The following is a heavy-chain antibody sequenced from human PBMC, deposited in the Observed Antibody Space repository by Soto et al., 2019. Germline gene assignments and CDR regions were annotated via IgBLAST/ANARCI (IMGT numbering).Heavy chain of an antibody. J-gene: IGHJ4*02. D-gene: IGHD4-17*01. CDR3: ARGGASVTTPFDY. CDR1: GFAFSDPY. V-gene: IGHV3-11*01. CDR2: ISSSGSTI. Sequence: QVQLVESGGGLVKPGGSLRLSCAASGFAFSDPYMSWIRQAPGKGLEWISYISSSGSTIYYADSVKGRFTISRDNAQKLPYLAMGSLTADDTAVYYCARGGASVTTPFDYWGQGTQVTVSS.